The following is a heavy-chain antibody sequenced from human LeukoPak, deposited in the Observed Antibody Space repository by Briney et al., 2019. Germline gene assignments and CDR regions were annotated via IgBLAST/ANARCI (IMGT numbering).Heavy chain of an antibody. Sequence: GGTLRPSGEAPRFTYSSYWMSWVRQATRKGLEWVANIKEDGSQKYYMDSVKGRFTISRDNAQNSLYLQMNRLRAEDTAVYYCARGKYYFDYWGQGTLVTVSS. J-gene: IGHJ4*02. CDR2: IKEDGSQK. CDR1: RFTYSSYW. V-gene: IGHV3-7*04. CDR3: ARGKYYFDY.